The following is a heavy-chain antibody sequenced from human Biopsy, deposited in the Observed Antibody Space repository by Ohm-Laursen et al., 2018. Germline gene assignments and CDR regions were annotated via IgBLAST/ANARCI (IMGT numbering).Heavy chain of an antibody. D-gene: IGHD1-1*01. CDR2: FAPENGKT. CDR1: GYTLTELS. V-gene: IGHV1-24*01. Sequence: ASVKVSCKISGYTLTELSMHWARQAPGKGLEWMGGFAPENGKTVYAQNFQARVSMTEDTSTDTAYMELRSVRSEDTAVYYCAADINVWNVNYWGQGTQVTVSS. J-gene: IGHJ4*02. CDR3: AADINVWNVNY.